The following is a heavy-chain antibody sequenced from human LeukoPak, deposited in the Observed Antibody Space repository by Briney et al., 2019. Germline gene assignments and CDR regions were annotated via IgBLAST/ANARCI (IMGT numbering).Heavy chain of an antibody. CDR1: AFTFSNYA. CDR2: ITVSGDST. V-gene: IGHV3-23*01. Sequence: PGGSLRLSCAASAFTFSNYAMTWVRQAPGKGLEWVSTITVSGDSTYYADSVKGRFTLSRDNSKNTLYLQMNSLRAEDTAVYYCAKQIGYSGYKPFDYWGQGTLVTVSS. CDR3: AKQIGYSGYKPFDY. D-gene: IGHD5-12*01. J-gene: IGHJ4*02.